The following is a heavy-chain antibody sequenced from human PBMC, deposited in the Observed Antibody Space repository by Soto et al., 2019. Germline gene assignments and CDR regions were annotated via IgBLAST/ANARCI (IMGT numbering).Heavy chain of an antibody. V-gene: IGHV1-69*13. CDR2: IIPIFGTA. Sequence: SVKVSCKASGGTFSSYAISWVRQAPGQGLEWMGGIIPIFGTANYAQKFQGRVTITADESTSTAYMELSSLRSEDTAVYYCARTLPPRIAAAAPFDYWGQGTLVTVSS. CDR1: GGTFSSYA. CDR3: ARTLPPRIAAAAPFDY. J-gene: IGHJ4*02. D-gene: IGHD6-13*01.